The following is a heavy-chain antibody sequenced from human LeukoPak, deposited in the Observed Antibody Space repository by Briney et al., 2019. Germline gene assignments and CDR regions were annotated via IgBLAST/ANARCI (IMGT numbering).Heavy chain of an antibody. J-gene: IGHJ5*02. CDR3: AREVMGP. V-gene: IGHV4-39*07. CDR1: GGSISSSIYY. CDR2: IFYTGNT. Sequence: SETLSLTCTVSGGSISSSIYYLGWIRQPPGKGLEWIGSIFYTGNTYYNPSLKSRVTISLDTSKNQFSLNLRSVTAADTAVYYCAREVMGPWGQGTLVTVSS.